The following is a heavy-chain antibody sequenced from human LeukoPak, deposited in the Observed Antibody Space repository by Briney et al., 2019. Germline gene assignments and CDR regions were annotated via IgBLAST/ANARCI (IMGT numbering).Heavy chain of an antibody. CDR3: AGTTIAARRYMDV. V-gene: IGHV4-59*01. Sequence: AETLSLTCTVSGGSISSYYWSWIRQPPGKGLEWIGYIYYSGSTNYNPSLKSRVTISVDTSKNQFSLKLSSVTAADTAVYYCAGTTIAARRYMDVWGKGTTVTVSS. J-gene: IGHJ6*03. D-gene: IGHD6-6*01. CDR1: GGSISSYY. CDR2: IYYSGST.